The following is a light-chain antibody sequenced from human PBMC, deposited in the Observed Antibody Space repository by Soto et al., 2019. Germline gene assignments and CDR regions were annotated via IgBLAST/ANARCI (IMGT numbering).Light chain of an antibody. Sequence: EIVMTQSPATLSVSPGERVTLSCRASQSVSSNLAWYHQKPGQAPRLLMYGASTRATGIPARFSGSGSGTEFTLTISSLQSEDFAVYYCQQYNNWPPWTFGQGTKVEIK. V-gene: IGKV3-15*01. CDR2: GAS. CDR3: QQYNNWPPWT. CDR1: QSVSSN. J-gene: IGKJ1*01.